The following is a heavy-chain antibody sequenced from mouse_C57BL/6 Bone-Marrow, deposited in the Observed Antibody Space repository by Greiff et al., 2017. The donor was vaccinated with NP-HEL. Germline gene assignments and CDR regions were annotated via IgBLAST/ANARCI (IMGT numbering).Heavy chain of an antibody. Sequence: EVKLMESGGGLVQPGGSLKLSCAASGFTFSDYGMAWVRQAPRKGPEWVAFISNLAYSIYYADTVTGRFTISRENAKNTLYLEMSSLRSEDTAMYYCARSGEGVWGQGTLVTVSA. V-gene: IGHV5-15*01. J-gene: IGHJ3*01. CDR3: ARSGEGV. CDR1: GFTFSDYG. CDR2: ISNLAYSI.